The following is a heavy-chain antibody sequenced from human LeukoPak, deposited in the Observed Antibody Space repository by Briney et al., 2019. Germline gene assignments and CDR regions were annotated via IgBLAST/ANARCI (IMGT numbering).Heavy chain of an antibody. CDR2: IYYSGST. Sequence: PSETLSLTCTVSGGSISSSSYYWGWIRQPPGKGLEWIGSIYYSGSTYYNPSLKSRVTISVDTSKNQFSLKLSSVTAADTAVYYCARDTMIVEPTYYFDYWGQGTLVTVSS. V-gene: IGHV4-39*07. J-gene: IGHJ4*02. D-gene: IGHD3-22*01. CDR1: GGSISSSSYY. CDR3: ARDTMIVEPTYYFDY.